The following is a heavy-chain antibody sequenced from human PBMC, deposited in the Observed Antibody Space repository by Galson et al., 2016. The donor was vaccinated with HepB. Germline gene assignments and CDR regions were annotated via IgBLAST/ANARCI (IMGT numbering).Heavy chain of an antibody. J-gene: IGHJ6*02. D-gene: IGHD1-26*01. Sequence: SLRLSCAASGFTSSSYWMHWVRQTPGKGLVWVSRMNSDGIRTSHADSVAGRLTISRDNAKNTLYLQMNSLRVEDTAVYFCARGGYSDTWYDYYGMDVWGRGTTVTVSS. CDR2: MNSDGIRT. V-gene: IGHV3-74*01. CDR1: GFTSSSYW. CDR3: ARGGYSDTWYDYYGMDV.